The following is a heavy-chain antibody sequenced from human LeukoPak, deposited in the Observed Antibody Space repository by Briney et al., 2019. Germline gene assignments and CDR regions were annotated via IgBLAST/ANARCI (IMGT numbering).Heavy chain of an antibody. Sequence: GGSLRLSCTVSGFTFSSFPMHWVRQAPGKGLDWVALISYDGYETYYADSVKGRFTISRDNSKNTLYLQMNTLRPEDTAVYYCAREGIDMVRGVPDYWGQGTLVTVSS. CDR2: ISYDGYET. D-gene: IGHD3-10*01. V-gene: IGHV3-30-3*01. CDR3: AREGIDMVRGVPDY. J-gene: IGHJ4*02. CDR1: GFTFSSFP.